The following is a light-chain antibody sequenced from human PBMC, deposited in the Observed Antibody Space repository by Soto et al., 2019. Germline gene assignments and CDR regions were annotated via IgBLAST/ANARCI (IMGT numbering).Light chain of an antibody. CDR2: EVS. V-gene: IGLV2-14*01. CDR3: SSYSISTAYL. CDR1: SSDVGGYDY. Sequence: LTQPASVSGSPGQSITISCTGTSSDVGGYDYVSWYQLHPGKAPKLMVFEVSNRPSGVSYRFSGSKSGNTASLTISGLQAEDEADYFCSSYSISTAYLFGTGTKATVL. J-gene: IGLJ1*01.